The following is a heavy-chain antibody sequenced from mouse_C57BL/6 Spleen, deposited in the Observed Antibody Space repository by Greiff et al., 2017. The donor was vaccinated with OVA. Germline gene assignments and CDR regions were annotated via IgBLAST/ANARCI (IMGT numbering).Heavy chain of an antibody. V-gene: IGHV5-4*01. J-gene: IGHJ4*01. CDR3: ARDLRRDYAMDY. Sequence: EVQRVESGGGLVKPGGSLKLSCAASGFTFSSYAMSWVRQTPEKRLEWVATISDGGSYTYYPDNVKGRFTISRDNAKNNLYLQMSHLKSEDTAMYYCARDLRRDYAMDYWGQGTSVTVSS. CDR2: ISDGGSYT. CDR1: GFTFSSYA. D-gene: IGHD2-12*01.